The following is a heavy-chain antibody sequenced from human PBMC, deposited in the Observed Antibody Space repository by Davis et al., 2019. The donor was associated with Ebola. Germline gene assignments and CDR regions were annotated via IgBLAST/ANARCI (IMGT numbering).Heavy chain of an antibody. Sequence: ASVKVSCKTSGYKFTSYGISWVRQAPGQGLEWVGWISAYDDKTRYAQKMQGRVIMNIDTSTTTAYMEMRDVRPDDTAVYYCARDMNHHGFWDCGHWGQGTLVTVSS. D-gene: IGHD3/OR15-3a*01. CDR3: ARDMNHHGFWDCGH. J-gene: IGHJ4*02. CDR1: GYKFTSYG. CDR2: ISAYDDKT. V-gene: IGHV1-18*01.